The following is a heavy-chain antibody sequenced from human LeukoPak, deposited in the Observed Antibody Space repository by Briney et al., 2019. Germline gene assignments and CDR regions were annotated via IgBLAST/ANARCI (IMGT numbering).Heavy chain of an antibody. J-gene: IGHJ5*02. CDR3: ARDRRVTTDDNWFDP. Sequence: SETLSLICTVSGGSISSGGYYWSWIRQHPGKGLEWIGYIYYSGSTYYNPSLKSRVTISVDTSKNQFSLKLSSVTAADTAVYYCARDRRVTTDDNWFDPWGQGTLVTVSS. D-gene: IGHD4-11*01. V-gene: IGHV4-31*03. CDR2: IYYSGST. CDR1: GGSISSGGYY.